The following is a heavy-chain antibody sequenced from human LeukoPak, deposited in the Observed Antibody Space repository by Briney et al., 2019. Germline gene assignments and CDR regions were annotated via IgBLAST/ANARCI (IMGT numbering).Heavy chain of an antibody. Sequence: PGGSLRLSCAASGFTFSSYAMSWVRQAPGKGLEWVSVIYSGGSTYYADSVKGRFTISRDNSKNTLYLQMNSLRAEDTAVYYCARSLWFGELFNDYWGQGTLVTVS. CDR2: IYSGGST. CDR1: GFTFSSYA. V-gene: IGHV3-66*01. CDR3: ARSLWFGELFNDY. D-gene: IGHD3-10*01. J-gene: IGHJ4*02.